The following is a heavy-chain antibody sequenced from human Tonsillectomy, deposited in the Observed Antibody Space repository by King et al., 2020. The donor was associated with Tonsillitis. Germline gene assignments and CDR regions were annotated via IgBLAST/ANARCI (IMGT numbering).Heavy chain of an antibody. CDR2: IRSSSSYI. V-gene: IGHV3-21*01. CDR3: ARGYDGSTFDY. D-gene: IGHD3-22*01. Sequence: QLVQSGGGLVKPGGSLRLSCAASGFTFSSYSMNWVRQAPGKGLEWVSSIRSSSSYIYYADAVKGRFTISRDNAKSSLYLQMNSLRAEDTAVYYCARGYDGSTFDYWGQGTLVTVSS. CDR1: GFTFSSYS. J-gene: IGHJ4*02.